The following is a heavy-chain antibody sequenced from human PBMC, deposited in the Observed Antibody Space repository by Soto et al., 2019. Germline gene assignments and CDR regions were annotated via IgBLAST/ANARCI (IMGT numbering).Heavy chain of an antibody. CDR2: IYYSGST. Sequence: SETLSLTCTVSGGSISSSSYYWGWIRQPPGKGLEWIGSIYYSGSTYYNPSLKSRVTISVDTSKNQFSLKLSSVTAADTAVYYCARPMTGKLKNWFDPWGQGTLVTVSS. D-gene: IGHD1-1*01. CDR3: ARPMTGKLKNWFDP. J-gene: IGHJ5*02. CDR1: GGSISSSSYY. V-gene: IGHV4-39*01.